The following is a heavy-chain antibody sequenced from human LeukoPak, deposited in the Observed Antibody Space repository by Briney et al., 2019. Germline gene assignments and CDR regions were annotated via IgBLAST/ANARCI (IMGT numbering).Heavy chain of an antibody. CDR3: AKGSFMVRFYGMDV. D-gene: IGHD3-10*01. CDR1: GFTFSSYA. Sequence: GGSLRLSCAASGFTFSSYAMSWVRQAPGKGLEWVSAISGSGGSTYYADSVKGRFTISRDNSKNTLYPQMNSLRAGDTAVYYCAKGSFMVRFYGMDVWGQGTTVTVSS. J-gene: IGHJ6*02. V-gene: IGHV3-23*01. CDR2: ISGSGGST.